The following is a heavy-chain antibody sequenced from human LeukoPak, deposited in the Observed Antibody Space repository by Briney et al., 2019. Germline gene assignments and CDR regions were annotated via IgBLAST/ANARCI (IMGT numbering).Heavy chain of an antibody. CDR1: GFSFSSYS. J-gene: IGHJ5*02. V-gene: IGHV3-48*04. CDR2: ISSSSSTI. Sequence: PGGSLRLSCAASGFSFSSYSMNWVRQAPGKGLEWVSYISSSSSTIYYADSVKGRFTISRDNAKNSLYLQMNSLRAEDTAVYYCARIATVVTPRGWFDPWGQGTLVTVSS. CDR3: ARIATVVTPRGWFDP. D-gene: IGHD4-23*01.